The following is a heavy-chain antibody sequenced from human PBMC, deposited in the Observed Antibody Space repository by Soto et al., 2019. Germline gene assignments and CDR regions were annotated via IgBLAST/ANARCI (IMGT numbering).Heavy chain of an antibody. CDR2: IIPIFGTA. CDR1: GGTFSSYA. V-gene: IGHV1-69*13. CDR3: ALRYRSGYYYDSSVGFDP. D-gene: IGHD3-22*01. J-gene: IGHJ5*02. Sequence: ASVKVSCKASGGTFSSYAISWVRQAPGQGLEWMGGIIPIFGTASYAQKFQGRVTITADESTSTAYMELSSLRSEDTAVYYCALRYRSGYYYDSSVGFDPWGQGTLVTVSS.